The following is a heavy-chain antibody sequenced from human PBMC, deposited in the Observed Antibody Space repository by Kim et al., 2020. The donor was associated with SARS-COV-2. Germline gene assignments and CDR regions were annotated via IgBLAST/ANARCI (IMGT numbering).Heavy chain of an antibody. D-gene: IGHD3-10*01. CDR1: GFTFSSYW. CDR2: MKQDGSEE. Sequence: GGSLRLSCAASGFTFSSYWMSWVRQAPGKGLEWVANMKQDGSEEYYVDSVKGRFTISRDNTKNSLYLQMKSLRADDTVVYYCARDLGFGPLDVWGQGTTVTVSS. CDR3: ARDLGFGPLDV. J-gene: IGHJ6*02. V-gene: IGHV3-7*05.